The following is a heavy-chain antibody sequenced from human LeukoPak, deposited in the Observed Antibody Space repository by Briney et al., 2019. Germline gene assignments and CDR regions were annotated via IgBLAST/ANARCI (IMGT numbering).Heavy chain of an antibody. J-gene: IGHJ4*02. CDR3: ARGSYSSSWKTFDY. Sequence: GGSLRLSCAASGFTFSSYAMSWVRQAPGKGLEWVSAISGSGGSTYYADSVKGRFTISRDKSKNTLYLQMNSLRAEDTAVYYCARGSYSSSWKTFDYWGQGTLVTVSS. CDR1: GFTFSSYA. CDR2: ISGSGGST. V-gene: IGHV3-23*01. D-gene: IGHD6-13*01.